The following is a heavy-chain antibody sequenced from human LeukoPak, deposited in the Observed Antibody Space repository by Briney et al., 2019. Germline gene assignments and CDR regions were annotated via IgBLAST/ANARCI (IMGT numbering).Heavy chain of an antibody. CDR2: INPHNGDT. Sequence: ASVKVSCKTSGYTFADYYIHWVRQAPGQGLEWMGYINPHNGDTNYAQKFQDWVTMTTDTSISAAYIVLSSLKSDDTAVYYCARGPLRLQYFDWCPFFDYWGQGTLVTVSS. J-gene: IGHJ4*02. CDR1: GYTFADYY. CDR3: ARGPLRLQYFDWCPFFDY. V-gene: IGHV1-2*04. D-gene: IGHD3-9*01.